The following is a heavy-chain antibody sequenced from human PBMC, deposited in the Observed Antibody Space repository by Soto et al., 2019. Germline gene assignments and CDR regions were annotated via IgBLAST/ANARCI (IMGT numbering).Heavy chain of an antibody. J-gene: IGHJ6*03. Sequence: SETLSLTCTVSGGSISSSSYYWGWIRQPPGKGLEWIGSIYYSGSTYYNPSLKSRVTISVDTSKNQFSLKLSSVTAADTAVYYCARRGFEYGDLGHYYYYMDVWGKGTTVTVSS. CDR3: ARRGFEYGDLGHYYYYMDV. V-gene: IGHV4-39*01. CDR1: GGSISSSSYY. D-gene: IGHD4-17*01. CDR2: IYYSGST.